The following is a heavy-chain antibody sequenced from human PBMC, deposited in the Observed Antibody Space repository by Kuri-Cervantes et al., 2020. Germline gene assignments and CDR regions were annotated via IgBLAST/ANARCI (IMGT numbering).Heavy chain of an antibody. Sequence: ASVKVSCKASGYTFTSYGISWVRQAPGQGLEWMGWISAYNGNTNYAQELQGRVTMTTDTSTSTAYMELRSLRSDDTAVYYCARGPTPGITLIGHYYYYYGMDVWGQGTTVTVSS. CDR3: ARGPTPGITLIGHYYYYYGMDV. CDR1: GYTFTSYG. D-gene: IGHD3-16*01. J-gene: IGHJ6*02. CDR2: ISAYNGNT. V-gene: IGHV1-18*01.